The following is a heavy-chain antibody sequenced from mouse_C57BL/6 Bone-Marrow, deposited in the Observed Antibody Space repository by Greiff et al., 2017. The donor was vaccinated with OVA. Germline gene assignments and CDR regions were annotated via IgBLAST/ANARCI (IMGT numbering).Heavy chain of an antibody. Sequence: EVKLVESGPGLVKPSQSLSLTCSVTGYSITSGYYWNWIRQFPGNKLEWMGYISYDGSNNYNPSLKNRISITRDTSKNQFFLKLNSVTTEDTATYYCARGRLGKRYFDYWGQGTTLTVSS. CDR2: ISYDGSN. D-gene: IGHD1-1*01. CDR1: GYSITSGYY. CDR3: ARGRLGKRYFDY. J-gene: IGHJ2*01. V-gene: IGHV3-6*01.